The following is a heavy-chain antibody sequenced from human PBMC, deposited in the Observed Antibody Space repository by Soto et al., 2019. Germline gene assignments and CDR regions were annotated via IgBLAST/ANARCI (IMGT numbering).Heavy chain of an antibody. Sequence: SGPTLVNPTQTLTLACTFSGFSLSTSGRCVSWIRQPPGKALEWLALIDWDDDKYYSTSLKTGLTISKDTSKNQVVLTMTNMDPVDTATYYCARIPRNMVRGVIYYYYGMDVWGQGTTVTVSS. CDR2: IDWDDDK. CDR3: ARIPRNMVRGVIYYYYGMDV. CDR1: GFSLSTSGRC. D-gene: IGHD3-10*01. V-gene: IGHV2-70*01. J-gene: IGHJ6*02.